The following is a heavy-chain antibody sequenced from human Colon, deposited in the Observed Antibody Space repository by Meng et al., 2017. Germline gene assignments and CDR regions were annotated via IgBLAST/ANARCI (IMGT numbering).Heavy chain of an antibody. CDR1: GYTFTTFF. D-gene: IGHD1-26*01. CDR2: INPNSGVT. Sequence: QVHLVQSGAEVKTPGSSVKISCEASGYTFTTFFLNWVRQTTDQGFEWLGRINPNSGVTNFARKFQGRVTMTRDTSISTAYMELASLRSDDTGVYYCARMGAGAAFDFWGQGTLVTVSS. V-gene: IGHV1-2*05. CDR3: ARMGAGAAFDF. J-gene: IGHJ4*02.